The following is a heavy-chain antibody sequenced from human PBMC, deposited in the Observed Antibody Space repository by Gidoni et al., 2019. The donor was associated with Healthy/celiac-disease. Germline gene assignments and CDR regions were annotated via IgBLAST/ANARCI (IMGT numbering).Heavy chain of an antibody. V-gene: IGHV1-46*03. J-gene: IGHJ4*02. D-gene: IGHD6-19*01. CDR1: GYTFTSYY. Sequence: QVQLVQSGAEVKKPGASVKVSCKASGYTFTSYYMHWVRQAPGQGLEWMGIINPSGGSTSYGQKFQGRVTMTRDTSTSTVYMELSSLRSEDTAVYYCARGPYSSGWYDALGLVRYWGQGTLVTVSS. CDR3: ARGPYSSGWYDALGLVRY. CDR2: INPSGGST.